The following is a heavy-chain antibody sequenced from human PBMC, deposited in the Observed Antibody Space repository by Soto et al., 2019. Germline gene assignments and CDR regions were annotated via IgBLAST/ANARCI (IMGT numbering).Heavy chain of an antibody. CDR1: GFTFSSYG. CDR2: IWYDGSNK. V-gene: IGHV3-33*01. CDR3: AREGRGYYFDY. Sequence: QVQLVESGGGVVQPGRSLRLSCAASGFTFSSYGMHWVRQAPGKGLEWVAVIWYDGSNKYYADSVKGRFTISRDNSKNTLYLQMNSLRAEDTAVYYGAREGRGYYFDYWGQGTLVTVSS. J-gene: IGHJ4*02. D-gene: IGHD3-10*01.